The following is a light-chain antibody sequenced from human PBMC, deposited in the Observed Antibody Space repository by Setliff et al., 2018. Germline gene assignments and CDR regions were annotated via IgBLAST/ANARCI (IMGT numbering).Light chain of an antibody. V-gene: IGLV2-14*01. Sequence: QSVLTQPASVSGSPGQSITISCSGTIGDVGAYDFVSWYQHHPGKAPKLVIYEVTNRPSGISNRFSGSKSGNSASLIISGLQAEDEADYYCSAYTSSSTYVFGTGTQLTVL. CDR1: IGDVGAYDF. CDR2: EVT. CDR3: SAYTSSSTYV. J-gene: IGLJ1*01.